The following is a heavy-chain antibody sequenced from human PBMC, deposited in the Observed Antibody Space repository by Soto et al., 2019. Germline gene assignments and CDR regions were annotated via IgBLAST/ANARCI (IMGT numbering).Heavy chain of an antibody. D-gene: IGHD3-10*01. Sequence: GGSLRLSCAASGFTFSSYAMHWVRQAPGKGLEWVAVISYDGSKKYYADSVKGRFTISRDNYKNTLYLQMNSLRAEDAAVYYCERGDFLYGSGAFDNWGQGTLVTVSS. J-gene: IGHJ4*02. CDR1: GFTFSSYA. CDR2: ISYDGSKK. V-gene: IGHV3-30*04. CDR3: ERGDFLYGSGAFDN.